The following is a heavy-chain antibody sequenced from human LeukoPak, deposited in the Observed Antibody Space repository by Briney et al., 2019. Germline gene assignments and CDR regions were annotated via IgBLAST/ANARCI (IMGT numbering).Heavy chain of an antibody. D-gene: IGHD2-21*01. CDR2: IDHSGST. CDR1: GYSISSGYY. Sequence: PSETLSLTRTVSGYSISSGYYWGWIRQPPGKGLEWIGSIDHSGSTYYNPSLKSRVTISVDTSKNQFSLKLSSVTAADTAVYYCARDSRAYCGGDCYSSGWLDPWGQGTLVTVSS. J-gene: IGHJ5*02. CDR3: ARDSRAYCGGDCYSSGWLDP. V-gene: IGHV4-38-2*02.